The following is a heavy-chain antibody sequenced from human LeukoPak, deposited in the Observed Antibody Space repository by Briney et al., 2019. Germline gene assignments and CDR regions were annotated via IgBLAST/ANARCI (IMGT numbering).Heavy chain of an antibody. D-gene: IGHD5-18*01. CDR1: GINFNGYS. CDR2: ISHDGSNK. CDR3: AKDQGRIQLYLLPYFDY. V-gene: IGHV3-30-3*01. J-gene: IGHJ4*02. Sequence: PGTSLRLSCVASGINFNGYSMNWVRQAPGKGLAWVAVISHDGSNKYYADSVKGRFTISRDNSENTLYLQMNSLRAEDTALYYCAKDQGRIQLYLLPYFDYWGQGTLVTVSS.